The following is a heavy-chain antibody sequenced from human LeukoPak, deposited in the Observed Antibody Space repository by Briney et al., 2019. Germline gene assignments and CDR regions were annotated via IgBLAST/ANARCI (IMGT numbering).Heavy chain of an antibody. CDR1: GYSFTSYW. Sequence: SLKISCKASGYSFTSYWSGWVRQLPGKGVEWMGIIYPGDSDTRYSPSFPCQVTISAAKSISTAYLQWSSPKASDTAMYYRAAPSRWYEAFDIWGQGTMVTVSS. CDR3: AAPSRWYEAFDI. D-gene: IGHD4-23*01. CDR2: IYPGDSDT. V-gene: IGHV5-51*01. J-gene: IGHJ3*02.